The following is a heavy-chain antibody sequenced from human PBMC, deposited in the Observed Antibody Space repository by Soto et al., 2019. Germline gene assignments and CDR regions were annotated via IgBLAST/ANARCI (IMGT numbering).Heavy chain of an antibody. Sequence: PGGSLRLSCAASGFTFSSYSMNWVRQAPGKGLEWVSSISSSSSYIYYADSVKGRFTISRDNSKNTLYLQMNSLRAEDTAVYYCATDPGGPPLNRFDSWGHGTLVTVSS. CDR2: ISSSSSYI. CDR1: GFTFSSYS. V-gene: IGHV3-21*01. J-gene: IGHJ5*01. CDR3: ATDPGGPPLNRFDS. D-gene: IGHD3-16*01.